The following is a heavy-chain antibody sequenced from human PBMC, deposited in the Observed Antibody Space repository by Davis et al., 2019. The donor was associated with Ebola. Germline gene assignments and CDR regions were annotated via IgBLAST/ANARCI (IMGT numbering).Heavy chain of an antibody. CDR2: ISSSSSYI. V-gene: IGHV3-21*04. CDR3: AKALTGSTWAVGGFDS. D-gene: IGHD3-9*01. Sequence: GGSLRLSCAASGFTFSSYSMNWVRQAPGKGLEWVSSISSSSSYIYYADSVKGRFTISRDNAKNSLYLQMNSLRAEDTAVFYCAKALTGSTWAVGGFDSWGQGTLVTVSS. J-gene: IGHJ4*02. CDR1: GFTFSSYS.